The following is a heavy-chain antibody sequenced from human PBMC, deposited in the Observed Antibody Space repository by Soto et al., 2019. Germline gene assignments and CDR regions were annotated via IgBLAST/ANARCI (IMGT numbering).Heavy chain of an antibody. V-gene: IGHV1-2*02. Sequence: ASVKVSCKTSGDSFNDYYIHWVRQAPGQGLEWMGWINPNGGGTKYAQRFQGQVTVTRDTSIRTVYMELSSLRSDDTAVYYCARESGGATATLDYYYFYMDVWGKGTTVTVSS. CDR2: INPNGGGT. D-gene: IGHD5-12*01. CDR1: GDSFNDYY. J-gene: IGHJ6*03. CDR3: ARESGGATATLDYYYFYMDV.